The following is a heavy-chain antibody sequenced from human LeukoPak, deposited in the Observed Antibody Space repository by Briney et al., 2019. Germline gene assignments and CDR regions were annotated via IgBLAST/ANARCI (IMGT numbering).Heavy chain of an antibody. CDR1: GFTVSVNY. CDR2: IYSGGDT. J-gene: IGHJ4*02. Sequence: GGSLRLSCVASGFTVSVNYMSWVRQAPGKGLEWVSVIYSGGDTYYADSVKGRFTISRDNAKNSLYLQMNSLRAEDTAVYYCAREADSGSDYFDYWGQGTLVTVSS. CDR3: AREADSGSDYFDY. V-gene: IGHV3-66*01. D-gene: IGHD5-12*01.